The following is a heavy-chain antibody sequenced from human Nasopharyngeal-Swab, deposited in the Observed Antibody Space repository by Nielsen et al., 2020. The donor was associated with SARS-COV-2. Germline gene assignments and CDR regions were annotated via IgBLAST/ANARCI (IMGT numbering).Heavy chain of an antibody. CDR2: ISSGGVTI. D-gene: IGHD3-16*02. V-gene: IGHV3-48*03. CDR3: ARGIAFGGVIVPFDS. CDR1: GFTFSSHE. J-gene: IGHJ4*02. Sequence: GESLKISCAASGFTFSSHEMNWVRQAPGKGLEWISYISSGGVTIYYADSVKGRFTISRDNAKNALYLQVNSLRAEDTAVYYCARGIAFGGVIVPFDSWGQRTLVTVSS.